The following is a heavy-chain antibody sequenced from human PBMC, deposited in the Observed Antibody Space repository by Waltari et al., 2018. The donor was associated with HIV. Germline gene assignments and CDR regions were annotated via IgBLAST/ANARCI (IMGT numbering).Heavy chain of an antibody. CDR2: MNAGNGNT. V-gene: IGHV1-3*01. CDR1: GYNFIYSA. CDR3: AKDFVGAAKAFDH. J-gene: IGHJ4*02. D-gene: IGHD2-15*01. Sequence: QVQLVQSAAEVKKPGASVKVSCKASGYNFIYSAMHWVRQAPGQGLEWMGWMNAGNGNTKYSQSFQDRLTITRDTSARTVYMDLNILRSEDTAVYYCAKDFVGAAKAFDHWGQGTLVTVSS.